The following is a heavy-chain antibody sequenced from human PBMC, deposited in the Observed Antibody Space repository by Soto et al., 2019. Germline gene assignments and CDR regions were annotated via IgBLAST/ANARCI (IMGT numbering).Heavy chain of an antibody. CDR2: INPSGGST. CDR3: ARDTRPITMIVVAMGY. D-gene: IGHD3-22*01. Sequence: ASVKVSCKASGYTFTSYYMHWVRQAPGQGLEWMGIINPSGGSTSYAQKFQGRVTMTRDTSTSTVYMELSSLRSEDTAVYYCARDTRPITMIVVAMGYWGQGTLVTVS. V-gene: IGHV1-46*01. CDR1: GYTFTSYY. J-gene: IGHJ4*02.